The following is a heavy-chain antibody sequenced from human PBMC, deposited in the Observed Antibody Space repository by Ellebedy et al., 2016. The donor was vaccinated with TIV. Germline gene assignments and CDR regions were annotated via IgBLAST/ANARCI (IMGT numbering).Heavy chain of an antibody. Sequence: SETLSLTXAVYGGSFSGYYWTWIRQPPGKGLEWIGEVNHSGSTNSNPSLKSRVTISVDTSKNQFSLKLSSVTAADTAVYYCARGRTTMVTKPNYFDFWGQGTLVTVSS. D-gene: IGHD5-18*01. CDR3: ARGRTTMVTKPNYFDF. CDR1: GGSFSGYY. V-gene: IGHV4-34*01. CDR2: VNHSGST. J-gene: IGHJ4*02.